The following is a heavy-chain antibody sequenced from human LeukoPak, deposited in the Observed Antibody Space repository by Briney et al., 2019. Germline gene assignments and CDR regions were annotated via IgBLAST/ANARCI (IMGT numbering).Heavy chain of an antibody. CDR3: ARERDGRFFDY. D-gene: IGHD5-24*01. CDR1: GLTFRSYW. CDR2: INQDGSEK. Sequence: PGGSLRLSCAVSGLTFRSYWMSWVRQAPEKGLEWVANINQDGSEKYFVDSVKGRFTISRDNAKNSLHLQMNTLRAEDTAVYYCARERDGRFFDYWGQGTLVTVSS. V-gene: IGHV3-7*01. J-gene: IGHJ4*02.